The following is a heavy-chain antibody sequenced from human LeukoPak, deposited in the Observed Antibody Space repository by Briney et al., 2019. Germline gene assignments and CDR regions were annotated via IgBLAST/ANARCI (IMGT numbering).Heavy chain of an antibody. CDR3: ASGPAWEGHHYYSDY. CDR2: MNANSGNT. J-gene: IGHJ4*02. CDR1: GYTFTNYD. D-gene: IGHD1-26*01. Sequence: GASVNVSCKASGYTFTNYDINWVRQATGQGLEWMGWMNANSGNTGYAQKFQGRVTMTRNTSINTAYMELSSLRSEDTAVYYCASGPAWEGHHYYSDYWGQGTLVTVSS. V-gene: IGHV1-8*01.